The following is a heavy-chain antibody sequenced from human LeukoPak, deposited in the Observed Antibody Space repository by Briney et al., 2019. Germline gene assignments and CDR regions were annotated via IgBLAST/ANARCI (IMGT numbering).Heavy chain of an antibody. CDR3: AKDKFEYSSSSGIEY. D-gene: IGHD6-6*01. V-gene: IGHV3-43D*03. J-gene: IGHJ4*02. CDR2: ISWDGGST. CDR1: GFTFDDYA. Sequence: GGSLRLSCAASGFTFDDYAMHWVRQAPGKGLEWVSLISWDGGSTYYADSVKGRFTISRDNSKNSLYLQMNSLRAEDTALYYCAKDKFEYSSSSGIEYWGQGTLVTVSS.